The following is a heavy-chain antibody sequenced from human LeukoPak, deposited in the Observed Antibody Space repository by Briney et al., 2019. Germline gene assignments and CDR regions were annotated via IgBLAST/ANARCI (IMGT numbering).Heavy chain of an antibody. CDR3: ARKMGYGDYYFDY. J-gene: IGHJ4*02. CDR1: GGSISSYY. Sequence: PSETLSLTCTVSGGSISSYYWSWIRQPPGKGLEWIGYIYYSGSTNYNPSLKSRVTISVDTSKNQFSLKLSSVTAADTAVYYCARKMGYGDYYFDYWGQGTLVTVSS. D-gene: IGHD4-17*01. CDR2: IYYSGST. V-gene: IGHV4-59*08.